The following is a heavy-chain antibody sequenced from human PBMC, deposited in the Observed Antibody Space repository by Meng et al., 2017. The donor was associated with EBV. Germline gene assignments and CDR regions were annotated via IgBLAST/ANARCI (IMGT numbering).Heavy chain of an antibody. CDR1: GYAFTSYI. CDR3: VRGPPVGVPGPGDY. CDR2: INVGVGYT. V-gene: IGHV1-3*01. D-gene: IGHD2-21*01. Sequence: QVQLVQAGAEVKNPGASLKVSCEASGYAFTSYILHWVRQAPGQRLEWMGWINVGVGYTKYSQKFQGRVTISSDTSATTGYMELSSLRSEDTAVYYCVRGPPVGVPGPGDYWGQGTLVTVSS. J-gene: IGHJ4*02.